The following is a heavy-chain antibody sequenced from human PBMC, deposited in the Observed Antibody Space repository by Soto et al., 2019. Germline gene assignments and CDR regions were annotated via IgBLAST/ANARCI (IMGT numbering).Heavy chain of an antibody. Sequence: EVQLVESGGGLVQPGGSLRLSCAASGFSISDCSMNWVRRALGKGLEWISYISTNNDAIYYADSVKGRFTISRDNAKNSLYLQMNRLRAEGSALYYCASVLGSRRSGSYPSYWGQGTLVTVSS. V-gene: IGHV3-48*01. CDR3: ASVLGSRRSGSYPSY. CDR1: GFSISDCS. J-gene: IGHJ4*02. D-gene: IGHD3-10*01. CDR2: ISTNNDAI.